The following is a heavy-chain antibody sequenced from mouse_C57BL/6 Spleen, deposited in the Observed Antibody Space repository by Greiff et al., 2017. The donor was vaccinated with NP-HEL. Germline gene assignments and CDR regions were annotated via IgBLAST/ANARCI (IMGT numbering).Heavy chain of an antibody. CDR1: GYTFTSYW. CDR3: ARGSNDDY. D-gene: IGHD2-12*01. CDR2: IHPNSGST. Sequence: VQLQQPGAELVKPGASVKLSCKASGYTFTSYWMRWVKPRPGLGLEWIGMIHPNSGSTNYNEKFKSKATLTVDKSSSTAYMQHSSLTSEDSAVYYCARGSNDDYWGQGTTLTVSS. J-gene: IGHJ2*01. V-gene: IGHV1-64*01.